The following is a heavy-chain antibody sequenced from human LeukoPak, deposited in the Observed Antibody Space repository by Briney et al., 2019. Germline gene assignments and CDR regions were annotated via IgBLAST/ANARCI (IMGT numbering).Heavy chain of an antibody. Sequence: GGSLRLSCAASGFAVKSSYMNWVRQAPGRGLEWVPAIYSGGSTYYADSVKGRFTISRDNSKNTLYLQMDSLGADDTAVYYCARDQYYYDRSGQHAFDIWGQGTMVTVSS. CDR2: IYSGGST. V-gene: IGHV3-66*01. J-gene: IGHJ3*02. CDR1: GFAVKSSY. D-gene: IGHD3-22*01. CDR3: ARDQYYYDRSGQHAFDI.